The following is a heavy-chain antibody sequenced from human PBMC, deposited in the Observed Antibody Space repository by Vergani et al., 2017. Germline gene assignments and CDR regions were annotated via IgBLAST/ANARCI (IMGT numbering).Heavy chain of an antibody. CDR3: ARSRYSSGWYPDGFDP. CDR2: IYYSGST. V-gene: IGHV4-61*01. CDR1: GGSVSSGSYY. J-gene: IGHJ5*02. D-gene: IGHD6-19*01. Sequence: QVQLQESGPGLVKPSETLSLTCTVSGGSVSSGSYYWSWIRQPPGKGLEWIGYIYYSGSTNYNPSLKSRVTISVDTSKNQFSLKLSSVTAADTAVYYCARSRYSSGWYPDGFDPWGQGTLVTVSS.